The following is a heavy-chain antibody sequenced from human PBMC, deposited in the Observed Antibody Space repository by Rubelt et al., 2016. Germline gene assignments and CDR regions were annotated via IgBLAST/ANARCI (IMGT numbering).Heavy chain of an antibody. J-gene: IGHJ4*02. CDR1: GFTFDDYA. Sequence: QLVESGGGLVQPGGSLRLFCAASGFTFDDYAMHWVRQAPGKGLEWVSALSGSGGDTFHADSVKGRFTISRDNSKNTLYLQMNSLRAEDTAVYYCATSTHSSNWYYDYWGQGTLVSVSS. V-gene: IGHV3-23*04. CDR3: ATSTHSSNWYYDY. D-gene: IGHD6-13*01. CDR2: LSGSGGDT.